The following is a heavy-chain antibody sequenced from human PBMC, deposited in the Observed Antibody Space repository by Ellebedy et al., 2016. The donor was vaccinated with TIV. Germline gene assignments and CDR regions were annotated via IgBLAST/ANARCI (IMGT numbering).Heavy chain of an antibody. V-gene: IGHV1-46*01. CDR1: GYTFTNHY. CDR2: IKPGAGGT. D-gene: IGHD3-16*02. J-gene: IGHJ6*02. Sequence: AASVKVSCKASGYTFTNHYMNWVRQPPGQALVWIGIIKPGAGGTSYAQKFQGRVTMTRDTSTSTVYMELSSLSSEDTALYYCARAPLSGVFYGMDVWGQGTTVTVSS. CDR3: ARAPLSGVFYGMDV.